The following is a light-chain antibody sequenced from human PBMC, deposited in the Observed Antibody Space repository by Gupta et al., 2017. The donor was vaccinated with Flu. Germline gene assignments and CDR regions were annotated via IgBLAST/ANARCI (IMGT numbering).Light chain of an antibody. V-gene: IGLV2-14*01. Sequence: SITNSWTGTSSDVGGYNYVSWYQQHPGKAHKLMIYEVSKRPAGVSTRFSGSKSGNTASLTISGRKDEDEADYYCRSDTSSSTRVFGTGTKVTVL. J-gene: IGLJ1*01. CDR3: RSDTSSSTRV. CDR1: SSDVGGYNY. CDR2: EVS.